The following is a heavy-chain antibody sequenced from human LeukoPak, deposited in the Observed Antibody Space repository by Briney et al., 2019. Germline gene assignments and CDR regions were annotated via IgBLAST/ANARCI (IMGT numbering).Heavy chain of an antibody. CDR1: GFTFSSYS. V-gene: IGHV3-21*01. J-gene: IGHJ3*02. Sequence: PGGSLRLSCAASGFTFSSYSMNWVRQVPGKGLEWVSSISSSSSYIYYADSVKGRFTISRDNAKNSLYLQMNSLRAEDTAVYYCARVGEYSSFEGGDIWGQGTMVTVSS. CDR3: ARVGEYSSFEGGDI. CDR2: ISSSSSYI. D-gene: IGHD6-6*01.